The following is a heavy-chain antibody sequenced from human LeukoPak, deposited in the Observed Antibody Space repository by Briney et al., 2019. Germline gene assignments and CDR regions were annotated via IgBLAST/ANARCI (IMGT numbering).Heavy chain of an antibody. D-gene: IGHD6-19*01. CDR1: GYTFTSYG. CDR2: ISAYNGNT. V-gene: IGHV1-18*01. J-gene: IGHJ4*02. Sequence: ASVKVSCKASGYTFTSYGISWVRLAPGQGLEWMGWISAYNGNTNYAQKLQGRVTMTTDTSTSTAYMELRSLRSDDTAVYYCAGKNLGWSTDYWGQGTLVTVSS. CDR3: AGKNLGWSTDY.